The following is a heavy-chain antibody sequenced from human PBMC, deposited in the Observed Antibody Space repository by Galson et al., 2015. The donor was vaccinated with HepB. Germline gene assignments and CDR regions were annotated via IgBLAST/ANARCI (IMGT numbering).Heavy chain of an antibody. D-gene: IGHD6-19*01. CDR2: INPSGGST. J-gene: IGHJ4*02. CDR1: GYTFTSYY. V-gene: IGHV1-46*01. CDR3: ARNVLPGYSSGWYIY. Sequence: SVKVSCKASGYTFTSYYMHWVRQAPGQGLEWMGIINPSGGSTSYAQKFQGRVTMTRDTSTSTVYMELSSLRSEDTAVYYCARNVLPGYSSGWYIYWGQGTLVTVSS.